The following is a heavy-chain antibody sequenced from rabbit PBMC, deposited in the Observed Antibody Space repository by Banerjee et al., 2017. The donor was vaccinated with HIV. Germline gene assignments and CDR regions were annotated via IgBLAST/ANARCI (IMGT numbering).Heavy chain of an antibody. V-gene: IGHV1S40*01. D-gene: IGHD1-1*01. J-gene: IGHJ4*01. CDR1: GFSLSSSYW. Sequence: QSLEESGGDLVKPGASLTLTCTASGFSLSSSYWICWVRQAPGKGLEWIGCINTGNGGIYYASWAKGRFTISKSSSTTVTLQMTSLTAADTATYFCARDDRSGGVYALYLWGPGTLVTV. CDR3: ARDDRSGGVYALYL. CDR2: INTGNGGI.